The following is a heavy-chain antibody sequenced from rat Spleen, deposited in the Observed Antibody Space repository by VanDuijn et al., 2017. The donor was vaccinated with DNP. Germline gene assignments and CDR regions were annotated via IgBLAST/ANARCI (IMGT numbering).Heavy chain of an antibody. Sequence: VQVVESGGGLVQPEESLKISCAASGLTFSTAAMYWVRQAPGKGLEWVALIRTKPNNYETYYADSVKGRFTISRDDSKSMVYLQMDDLKTEDTAMYYCTAAGTTGDYWGQGVMVTVSS. CDR3: TAAGTTGDY. CDR2: IRTKPNNYET. CDR1: GLTFSTAA. D-gene: IGHD5-1*01. J-gene: IGHJ2*01. V-gene: IGHV10-5*01.